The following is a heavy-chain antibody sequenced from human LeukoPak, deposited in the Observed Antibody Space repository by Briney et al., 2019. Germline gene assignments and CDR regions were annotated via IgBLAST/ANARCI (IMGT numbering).Heavy chain of an antibody. CDR1: GYTFTSYD. D-gene: IGHD3-22*01. J-gene: IGHJ3*02. V-gene: IGHV1-8*01. CDR2: MNPNSGNT. CDR3: ASSGYYPSRSEDAFDI. Sequence: GASVKVSCKASGYTFTSYDINWVRQATGQGLEWMGWMNPNSGNTGYAQKFQGRVTMTRNTSISTAYMELSSLRSEDTAVYYCASSGYYPSRSEDAFDIWGQGTMVTVSS.